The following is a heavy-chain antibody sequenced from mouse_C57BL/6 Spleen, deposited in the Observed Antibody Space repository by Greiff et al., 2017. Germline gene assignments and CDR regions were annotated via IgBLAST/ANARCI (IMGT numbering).Heavy chain of an antibody. Sequence: QVQLQQPGTELVKPGASGYTFTSYWMHWVKQRPGQGLEWIGNINPSNGGTNYNEKFKSKATLTVDKSSSTAYMQLSSLTSEDSAVYYCARSDGSSYEWFAYWGQGTLVTVSA. CDR2: INPSNGGT. CDR3: ARSDGSSYEWFAY. J-gene: IGHJ3*01. D-gene: IGHD1-1*01. CDR1: GYTFTSYW. V-gene: IGHV1-53*01.